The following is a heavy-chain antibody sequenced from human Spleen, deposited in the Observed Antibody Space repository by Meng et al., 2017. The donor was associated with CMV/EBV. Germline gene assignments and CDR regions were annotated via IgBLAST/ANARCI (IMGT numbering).Heavy chain of an antibody. CDR2: IRYDRSNK. Sequence: GGSLRLSCAASGFTFSSYGMHWVRQAPGKGLEWVAFIRYDRSNKYYADSVKGRFTISRDNSKNTLYLQMNSLRAEDTALYYCAKPIRSWAPFDYWGQGALVTVSS. D-gene: IGHD6-13*01. V-gene: IGHV3-30*02. CDR3: AKPIRSWAPFDY. J-gene: IGHJ4*02. CDR1: GFTFSSYG.